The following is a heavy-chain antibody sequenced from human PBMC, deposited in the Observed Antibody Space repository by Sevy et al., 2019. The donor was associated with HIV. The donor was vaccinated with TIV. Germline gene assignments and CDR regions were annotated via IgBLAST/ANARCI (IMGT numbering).Heavy chain of an antibody. CDR3: AKGSRATGSAFDV. CDR1: GFTFDTYS. D-gene: IGHD2-15*01. V-gene: IGHV3-21*06. CDR2: ISGLSNYI. J-gene: IGHJ3*01. Sequence: GGSLRLSCAASGFTFDTYSMNWVRQAPGKGLEWVSFISGLSNYIYYADSVKGRFIISRDNAKNSLYLQMNSLRAEDTAVYYCAKGSRATGSAFDVWGQGTIVTVSS.